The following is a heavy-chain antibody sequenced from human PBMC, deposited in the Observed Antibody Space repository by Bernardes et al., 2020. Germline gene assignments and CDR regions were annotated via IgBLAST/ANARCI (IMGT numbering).Heavy chain of an antibody. J-gene: IGHJ3*02. CDR1: WFTFSLCA. D-gene: IGHD3-3*01. V-gene: IGHV3-23*01. CDR3: AKAVAITITAAAFDI. Sequence: GGSLRLSCAALWFTFSLCAMSLVQQAPAMGLESVSAISGGGGSTYYADSVKGRFTISRDNSKNTLYLQMNSLRAEDTAVYYCAKAVAITITAAAFDIWGQGTMVTVSS. CDR2: ISGGGGST.